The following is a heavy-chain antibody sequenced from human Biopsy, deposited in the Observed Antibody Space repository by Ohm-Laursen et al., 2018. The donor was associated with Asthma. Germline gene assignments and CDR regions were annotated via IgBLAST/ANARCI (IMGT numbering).Heavy chain of an antibody. D-gene: IGHD6-6*01. CDR3: ARAVSSSSYWYFDL. CDR2: IYYSGRK. V-gene: IGHV4-39*02. J-gene: IGHJ2*01. CDR1: GDAMSTSGSY. Sequence: GTLSLTCIVSGDAMSTSGSYWGWIRQSPGKGLEWIGGIYYSGRKYYNPSLESRVTISADKSKNPFSLKVTSVTAADTAVYYCARAVSSSSYWYFDLWGRGDLVTVSS.